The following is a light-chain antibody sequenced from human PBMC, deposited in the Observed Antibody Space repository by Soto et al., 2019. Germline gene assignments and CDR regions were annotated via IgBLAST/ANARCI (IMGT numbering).Light chain of an antibody. V-gene: IGLV2-14*01. CDR2: EVS. CDR1: SSDVGGSNY. CDR3: SSYTSSSTLE. J-gene: IGLJ2*01. Sequence: QSALTQPASVSGSPGQSITISCTGTSSDVGGSNYVSWYQQHPGKAPKLMIYEVSNRPSGVSNRFSGSKSGNTASLIISGSQAEDDADYYCSSYTSSSTLEIGGGTQLTVL.